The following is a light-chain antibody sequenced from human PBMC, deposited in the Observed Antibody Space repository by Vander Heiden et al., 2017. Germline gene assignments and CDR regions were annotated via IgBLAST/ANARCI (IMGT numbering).Light chain of an antibody. Sequence: QSALTQPASVSGSLGQAITISCAGTSSDVGVYDSVSWYQQHPGKAPKLIIYDVTYRPSGVSIRFSGSKSGNTASLTISGLQAEDESDYYCSSYTTSGTRVFGTGTNVTVL. CDR2: DVT. CDR1: SSDVGVYDS. V-gene: IGLV2-14*03. J-gene: IGLJ1*01. CDR3: SSYTTSGTRV.